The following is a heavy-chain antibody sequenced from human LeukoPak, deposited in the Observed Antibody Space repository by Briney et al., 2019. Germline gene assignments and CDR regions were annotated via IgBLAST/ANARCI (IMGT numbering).Heavy chain of an antibody. CDR3: ARDLSYFDY. CDR2: TYSDCNT. V-gene: IGHV3-53*01. CDR1: GFSLSSTY. J-gene: IGHJ4*02. D-gene: IGHD2/OR15-2a*01. Sequence: GGSLRLSCAVSGFSLSSTYMTWVRQAPGKGLEWVSITYSDCNTYYAESVRGRFTVSRGYSKNTLYLQMKSLRVEDTAFYYCARDLSYFDYWGQGTLVTVSS.